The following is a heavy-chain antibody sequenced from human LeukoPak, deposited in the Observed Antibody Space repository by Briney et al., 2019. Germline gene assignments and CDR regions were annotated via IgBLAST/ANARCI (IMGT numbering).Heavy chain of an antibody. J-gene: IGHJ4*02. CDR3: ATVAPEDYYFDY. Sequence: GASVTVSFKVSGYTLTELSMHWVRQAPGKGLEWMGGFDPEDGETIYAQKFQGRVAMTEDTSTDTAYMELSSLRSEDTAVYYCATVAPEDYYFDYWGQGTLVTVSS. CDR2: FDPEDGET. CDR1: GYTLTELS. D-gene: IGHD3/OR15-3a*01. V-gene: IGHV1-24*01.